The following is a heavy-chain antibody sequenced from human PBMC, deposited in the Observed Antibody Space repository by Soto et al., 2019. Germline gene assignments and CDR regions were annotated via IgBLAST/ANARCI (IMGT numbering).Heavy chain of an antibody. J-gene: IGHJ3*02. V-gene: IGHV3-15*07. CDR2: IKSKTDGGTT. CDR1: GFTFSNAW. CDR3: TSTPNIAVAGTSAFDI. D-gene: IGHD6-19*01. Sequence: GGSLRLSCAASGFTFSNAWMNWVRQAPGKGLEWVGRIKSKTDGGTTDYAAPVKGRFTISRDDSKNTLYLQMNSLKTEDTAVYYCTSTPNIAVAGTSAFDIWGQGTMVTVSS.